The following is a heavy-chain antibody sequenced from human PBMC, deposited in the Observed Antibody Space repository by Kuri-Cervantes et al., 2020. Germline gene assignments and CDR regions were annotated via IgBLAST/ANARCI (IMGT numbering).Heavy chain of an antibody. CDR2: MYQSGST. V-gene: IGHV4-38-2*02. Sequence: GSLRLSCGVSGYSISSGYYWGWIRQPPGKGLEWIGTMYQSGSTSYNPSLKSRVTISVNTPKNQFSLKLSSGTAADTAVYYCAREGLQLSSGYFDYWGQGTLVTVSS. D-gene: IGHD6-25*01. J-gene: IGHJ4*02. CDR1: GYSISSGYY. CDR3: AREGLQLSSGYFDY.